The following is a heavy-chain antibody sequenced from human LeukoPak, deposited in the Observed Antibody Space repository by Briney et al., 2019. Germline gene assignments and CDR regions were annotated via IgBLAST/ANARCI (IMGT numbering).Heavy chain of an antibody. CDR3: AKDADSPYDY. CDR2: ISYDGSNK. J-gene: IGHJ4*02. D-gene: IGHD2-15*01. V-gene: IGHV3-30*18. Sequence: PGRSLRLSCAASGFTFSGYGMHWVRQAPGKGLEWVAVISYDGSNKYYADSVKGRFTISRDNSKNTLYLQMNSLRAEDTAVYYCAKDADSPYDYWGQGTLVTVSS. CDR1: GFTFSGYG.